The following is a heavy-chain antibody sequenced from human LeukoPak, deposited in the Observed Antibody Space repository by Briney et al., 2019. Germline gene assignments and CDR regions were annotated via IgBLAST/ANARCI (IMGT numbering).Heavy chain of an antibody. CDR1: GFTFSTYD. CDR2: IGRAGDT. J-gene: IGHJ4*02. CDR3: ARGLDY. V-gene: IGHV3-13*04. Sequence: SGGSLRLSCAASGFTFSTYDMHWVRQATGKGLEWVSAIGRAGDTHYPGSVKGRFTISRENAKNSLYLQMNSLRAGDTAVYYCARGLDYWGQGTLVTVSS.